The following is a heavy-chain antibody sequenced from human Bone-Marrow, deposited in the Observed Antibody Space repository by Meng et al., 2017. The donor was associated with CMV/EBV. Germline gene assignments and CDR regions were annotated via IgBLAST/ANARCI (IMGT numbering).Heavy chain of an antibody. V-gene: IGHV3-30*04. CDR3: ARDVTLYDYDSSGYSYYFDY. J-gene: IGHJ4*02. D-gene: IGHD3-22*01. Sequence: GGSLRLSCAASGFTFSSYAMHWVRQAPGKGLEWVAVISYDGSNKYYADSVKGRFTISRDNSKNTLYLQMNSLRAEDTAVYYCARDVTLYDYDSSGYSYYFDYWGQGTLVTVSS. CDR2: ISYDGSNK. CDR1: GFTFSSYA.